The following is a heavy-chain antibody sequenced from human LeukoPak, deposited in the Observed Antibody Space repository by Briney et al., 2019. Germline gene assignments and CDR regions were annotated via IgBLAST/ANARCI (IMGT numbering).Heavy chain of an antibody. CDR2: IIWNSGSK. Sequence: GGSLRLSCAASGFTFNDHAMHWVRQVQGKGLEWVSGIIWNSGSKAYADSVKGRFTISRDNAKNSLYLQMSSLTTEDTAFYYCARGHGAFGYYFINVWGKGTTVTVSS. CDR3: ARGHGAFGYYFINV. CDR1: GFTFNDHA. V-gene: IGHV3-9*01. J-gene: IGHJ6*03. D-gene: IGHD3-3*01.